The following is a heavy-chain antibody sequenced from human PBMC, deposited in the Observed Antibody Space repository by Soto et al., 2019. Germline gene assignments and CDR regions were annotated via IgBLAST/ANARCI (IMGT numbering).Heavy chain of an antibody. Sequence: GESLKISCAASGFIFSSYSMNWVRQAPGKGLEWISYIASTSWNIYYADTVKGRFTISRDNAKNSLLLQMNSLRDDDTAVYYCARGPSTAAPLSDWYFDLWSRGTLVTVSS. CDR3: ARGPSTAAPLSDWYFDL. D-gene: IGHD2-2*01. CDR1: GFIFSSYS. CDR2: IASTSWNI. J-gene: IGHJ2*01. V-gene: IGHV3-48*02.